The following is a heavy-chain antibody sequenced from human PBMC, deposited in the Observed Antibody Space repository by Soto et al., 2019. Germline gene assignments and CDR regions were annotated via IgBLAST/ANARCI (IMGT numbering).Heavy chain of an antibody. CDR2: ISFDSSDK. V-gene: IGHV3-33*05. Sequence: QVQLVESGGGVVQPGRSLRLSCGASGFAFRAYGIHWVRQAPGKGLEWVATISFDSSDKQYIDSMQGRLSISRDNSKNTAYLQMDSLRPEDTAVYHCARVCGGDCAGAFDIWGQGTVVTVSS. J-gene: IGHJ3*02. D-gene: IGHD2-21*02. CDR1: GFAFRAYG. CDR3: ARVCGGDCAGAFDI.